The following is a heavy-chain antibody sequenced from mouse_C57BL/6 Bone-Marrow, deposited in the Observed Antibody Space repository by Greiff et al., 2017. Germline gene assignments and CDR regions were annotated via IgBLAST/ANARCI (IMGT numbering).Heavy chain of an antibody. D-gene: IGHD2-3*01. J-gene: IGHJ4*01. Sequence: DVHLQQSGPVLVKPGPSVKISCKASGFTFTDYYMHWVKQSHGKSLEWIGLVYPYNGGTSYNQKFKGPATFTVDTSSRTAYMELNRLTSEDSAVYYCVYDGCYYAAMDYWGQGTSVTVSA. CDR3: VYDGCYYAAMDY. CDR1: GFTFTDYY. CDR2: VYPYNGGT. V-gene: IGHV1-36*01.